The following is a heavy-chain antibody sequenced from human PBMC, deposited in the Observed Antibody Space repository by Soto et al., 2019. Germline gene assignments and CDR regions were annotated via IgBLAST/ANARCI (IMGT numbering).Heavy chain of an antibody. CDR1: GGTFSSYA. Sequence: AASVKVSCKASGGTFSSYAISWVRQAPGQGLEWMGGIIPIFGTANYAQKFQGRVTITADESTSTAYMELSSLRSEDTAVYYCARGAAAGTLGYYYYYYGMDVWGQGTTVTVSS. J-gene: IGHJ6*02. D-gene: IGHD6-13*01. V-gene: IGHV1-69*13. CDR2: IIPIFGTA. CDR3: ARGAAAGTLGYYYYYYGMDV.